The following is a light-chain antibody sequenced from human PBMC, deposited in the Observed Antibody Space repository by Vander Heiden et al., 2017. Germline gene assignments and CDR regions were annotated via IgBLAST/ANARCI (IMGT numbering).Light chain of an antibody. Sequence: QSALTQPASVSGSPGQSITIPCTGTSSDIGSYNYVSWYQHHPGKAPKLLIYEVSHRPPGLSDRFAASKSGNTASLIISGLQTEDEADYYCSSFTTTRTLVFDGGTRLTVL. CDR3: SSFTTTRTLV. CDR2: EVS. CDR1: SSDIGSYNY. V-gene: IGLV2-14*01. J-gene: IGLJ2*01.